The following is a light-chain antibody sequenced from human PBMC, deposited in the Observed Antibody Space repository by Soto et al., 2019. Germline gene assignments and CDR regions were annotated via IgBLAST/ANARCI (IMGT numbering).Light chain of an antibody. CDR2: GNT. V-gene: IGLV1-51*01. CDR1: SSNIGDNY. Sequence: QSVLTQPPSVSAAPGQKVTISCTGSSSNIGDNYVSWFQQLPGTAPKLLIYGNTKRPSGIPDRFSGSKSGTSATLGITGLQTGDEADYYCGTWDSSLSAGVFGVGTKVTVL. CDR3: GTWDSSLSAGV. J-gene: IGLJ2*01.